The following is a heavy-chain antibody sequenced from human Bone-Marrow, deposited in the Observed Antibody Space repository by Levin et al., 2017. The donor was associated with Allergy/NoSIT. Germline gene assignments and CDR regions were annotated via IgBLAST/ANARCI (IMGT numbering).Heavy chain of an antibody. CDR1: GGSISSSSYY. J-gene: IGHJ4*02. CDR2: IYYSGST. V-gene: IGHV4-39*01. D-gene: IGHD3-9*01. Sequence: SETLSLTCTVSGGSISSSSYYWGWIRQPPGKGLEWIGSIYYSGSTYYNPSLKSRVTISVDTSKNQFSLKLSSVTAADTAVYYCARRVGWLLFHLDYWGQGTLVTVSS. CDR3: ARRVGWLLFHLDY.